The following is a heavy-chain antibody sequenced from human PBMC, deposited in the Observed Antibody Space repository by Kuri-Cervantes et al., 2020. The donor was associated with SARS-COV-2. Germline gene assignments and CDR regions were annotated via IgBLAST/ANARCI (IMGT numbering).Heavy chain of an antibody. D-gene: IGHD3-16*02. J-gene: IGHJ4*02. CDR1: GFSLSTSGMC. Sequence: SGPTLVKPTQTLTLTCTFSGFSLSTSGMCVSWIRQPPGKALEWLARIDWDDDKYYSTSLKTRLTISKDTSKNQVVLTMTNMDPVDTATYYCAHSTSPYYDYVWESYRYTGLRRYYFDYWGQGTLVTVSS. CDR3: AHSTSPYYDYVWESYRYTGLRRYYFDY. V-gene: IGHV2-70*12. CDR2: IDWDDDK.